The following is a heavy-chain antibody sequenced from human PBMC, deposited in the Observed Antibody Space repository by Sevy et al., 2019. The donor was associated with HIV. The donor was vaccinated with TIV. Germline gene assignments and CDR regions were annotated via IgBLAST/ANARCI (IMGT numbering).Heavy chain of an antibody. CDR3: ATTREYYQGKSGYFDY. Sequence: ASVKVSGKVSGYTLTQLSMHWVRQAPGKGLEWMGSFDPEDGERIYAQKFQGRITMTEDTSTDTAYMDLSSRKSDDTAVYYCATTREYYQGKSGYFDYWGQGALVTVSS. V-gene: IGHV1-24*01. CDR2: FDPEDGER. D-gene: IGHD2-15*01. CDR1: GYTLTQLS. J-gene: IGHJ4*02.